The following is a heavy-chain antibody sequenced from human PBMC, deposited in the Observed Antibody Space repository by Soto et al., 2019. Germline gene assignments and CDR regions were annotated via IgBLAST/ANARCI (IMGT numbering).Heavy chain of an antibody. CDR3: ARHGGNKFDY. CDR2: MHYSGNT. V-gene: IGHV4-39*01. J-gene: IGHJ4*02. CDR1: GGSIISDHYY. D-gene: IGHD3-16*01. Sequence: QPQLQESGPGLVKPSETLSLTCTVSGGSIISDHYYWAWIRQPPGKGLEWIGNMHYSGNTYQNPSLXXRVPICVDTSKNQFSLHLSSVTAADTAVYYCARHGGNKFDYWGQGTLVTVSS.